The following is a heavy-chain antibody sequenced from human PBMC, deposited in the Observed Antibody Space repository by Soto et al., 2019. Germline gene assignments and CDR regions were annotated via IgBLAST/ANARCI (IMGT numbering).Heavy chain of an antibody. CDR3: ARVLEDIVGATAGTWFDP. CDR1: GGSISSGGYS. J-gene: IGHJ5*02. D-gene: IGHD1-26*01. Sequence: PSETLSLTCAVSGGSISSGGYSWSWIRQPPGKGLEWIGYIYHSGSTYYNPSLKSRVTISVDRSKNQFSLKLSSVTAADTAVYYCARVLEDIVGATAGTWFDPWGQGTLVTVS. CDR2: IYHSGST. V-gene: IGHV4-30-2*01.